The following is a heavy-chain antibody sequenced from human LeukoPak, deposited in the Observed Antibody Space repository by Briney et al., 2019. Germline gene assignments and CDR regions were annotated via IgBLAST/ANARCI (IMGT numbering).Heavy chain of an antibody. J-gene: IGHJ4*02. CDR3: AKDGTVATYYFDY. Sequence: RGGSLRLSCAASGVTFSSYAMSWVRQAPGRGRGWVSAISGSGGSTYYADSVKGRFTISRDNSKNTLYLQMNSLRAEDTAVYYCAKDGTVATYYFDYWGQGTLVTVSS. V-gene: IGHV3-23*01. CDR2: ISGSGGST. D-gene: IGHD4-23*01. CDR1: GVTFSSYA.